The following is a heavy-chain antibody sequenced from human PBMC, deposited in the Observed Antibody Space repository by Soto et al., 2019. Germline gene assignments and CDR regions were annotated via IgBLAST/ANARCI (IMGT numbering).Heavy chain of an antibody. CDR1: GYTFTDYY. D-gene: IGHD5-18*01. J-gene: IGHJ4*02. CDR2: INPLSGDT. CDR3: ASGYSYGYGLDY. V-gene: IGHV1-2*02. Sequence: QVQLVQSGAEVKKPGASVMVSCKASGYTFTDYYMYWVRQAPGQGLEWMGWINPLSGDTNYAQNFQGRVTMSRDTSISTAYMELTRLTSDDTAMYYCASGYSYGYGLDYWGQGTLVTVSS.